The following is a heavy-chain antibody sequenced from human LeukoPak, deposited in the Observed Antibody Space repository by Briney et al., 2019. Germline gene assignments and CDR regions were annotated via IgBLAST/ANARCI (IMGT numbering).Heavy chain of an antibody. Sequence: SETLSLTCTVSGGSISSYYWSWIRQPPGKGLEWIGYIYYSGSTNYNPSLKSRVTISVDTSKNQFSLKLSSVTAADTAVYYCARGRAVGGRRWFDPWGQGTLVTVSS. J-gene: IGHJ5*02. CDR3: ARGRAVGGRRWFDP. V-gene: IGHV4-59*12. CDR2: IYYSGST. CDR1: GGSISSYY. D-gene: IGHD3-10*01.